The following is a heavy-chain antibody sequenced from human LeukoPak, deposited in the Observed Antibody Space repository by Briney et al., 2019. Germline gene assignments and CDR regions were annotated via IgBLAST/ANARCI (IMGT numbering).Heavy chain of an antibody. CDR1: GYTFTSYG. D-gene: IGHD3-9*01. CDR3: ARGVFRLRYFDWLPPYYYMDV. J-gene: IGHJ6*03. CDR2: ISAYNGNT. Sequence: AASVKVSCKASGYTFTSYGISWVRQAPGQGLELMGWISAYNGNTNYAQKLQGRVTITRNTSISTAYMELSSLRSEDTAVYYCARGVFRLRYFDWLPPYYYMDVWGKGTTVTVSS. V-gene: IGHV1-18*01.